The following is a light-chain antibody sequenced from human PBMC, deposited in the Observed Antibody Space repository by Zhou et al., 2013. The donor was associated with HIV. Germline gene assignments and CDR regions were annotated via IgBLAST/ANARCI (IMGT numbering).Light chain of an antibody. CDR1: QSVSSSY. Sequence: VLTQSPGTLSLSPGERATLSCRASQSVSSSYLAWYQQKPGQAPRLLIYGASSRATGIPDRFSGSGSGTDFTLTISRLEPEDFAVYYCQQYGNSPVWTFGQGTKVEIK. J-gene: IGKJ1*01. CDR3: QQYGNSPVWT. V-gene: IGKV3-20*01. CDR2: GAS.